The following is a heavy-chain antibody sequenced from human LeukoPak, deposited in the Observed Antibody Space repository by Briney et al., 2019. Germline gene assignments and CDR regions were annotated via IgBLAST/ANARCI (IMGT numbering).Heavy chain of an antibody. CDR3: TVPQSGGNWFDP. J-gene: IGHJ5*02. CDR2: IDKKDNLYAT. CDR1: GFTFSGSA. Sequence: GGSLRLSCAASGFTFSGSAVHWVRQSSGKGLEWVGHIDKKDNLYATAYAESVKDRFTISRDDSESTAYLQMNSLKAEDTAVYYCTVPQSGGNWFDPWGPGTQVTVSS. D-gene: IGHD3-16*01. V-gene: IGHV3-73*01.